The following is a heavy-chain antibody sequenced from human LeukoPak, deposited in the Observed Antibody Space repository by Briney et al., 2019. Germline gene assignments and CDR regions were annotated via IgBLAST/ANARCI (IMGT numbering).Heavy chain of an antibody. V-gene: IGHV3-23*01. CDR1: GFTFSSYA. D-gene: IGHD1-26*01. CDR2: ISGSGGST. J-gene: IGHJ4*02. CDR3: ATDRVGATKPYYLDY. Sequence: GGSLRLSCAASGFTFSSYAMSWVRQAPGKGLEWVSAISGSGGSTYYADSVKGRFTISRDNSKNTLYLQMNSLRAEDTAVYYCATDRVGATKPYYLDYWGQGTLVTVSS.